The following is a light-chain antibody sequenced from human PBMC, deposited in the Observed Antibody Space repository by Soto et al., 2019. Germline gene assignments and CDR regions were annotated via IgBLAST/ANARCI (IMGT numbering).Light chain of an antibody. Sequence: QSVLTQPPSVSGAPGQRVTISCTGSSSNIGAGYDVHWYQQLPGTAPKLLIYGNSNRPSGVPDRFSGSKSGTSASLAITGRQAEDEADYYCQAYDSSLRGYVFATGTKVTGL. V-gene: IGLV1-40*01. CDR1: SSNIGAGYD. J-gene: IGLJ1*01. CDR2: GNS. CDR3: QAYDSSLRGYV.